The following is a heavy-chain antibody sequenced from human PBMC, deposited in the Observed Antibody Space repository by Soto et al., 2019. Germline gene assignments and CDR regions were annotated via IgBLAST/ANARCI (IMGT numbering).Heavy chain of an antibody. J-gene: IGHJ6*02. V-gene: IGHV5-51*01. D-gene: IGHD5-12*01. CDR2: IYPGDSDT. CDR3: ARHGPWEDSGYDSDRDNYGMDV. Sequence: PGESLKISCMGSGYKVSTWHNFTSYWIAWVRQMPGEGLEWMGIIYPGDSDTRYSPSFQGQVTISADKSINSVYLQWSSLKASDTAMYYCARHGPWEDSGYDSDRDNYGMDVWGQGTTVTVSS. CDR1: GYKVSTWHNFTSYW.